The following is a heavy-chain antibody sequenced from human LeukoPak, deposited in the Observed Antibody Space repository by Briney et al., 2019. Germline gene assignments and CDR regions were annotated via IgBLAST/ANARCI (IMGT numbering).Heavy chain of an antibody. CDR3: AREQYREQFDY. CDR2: INHSGST. J-gene: IGHJ4*02. D-gene: IGHD6-6*01. CDR1: GGSFSGYY. Sequence: SETLSLTCAVYGGSFSGYYWSWIRQPPGKGLEWIGEINHSGSTNYNPSLKSRVAISVDTSKNQFSLKLSSVTAADTAVYYCAREQYREQFDYWGQGTLVTVSS. V-gene: IGHV4-34*01.